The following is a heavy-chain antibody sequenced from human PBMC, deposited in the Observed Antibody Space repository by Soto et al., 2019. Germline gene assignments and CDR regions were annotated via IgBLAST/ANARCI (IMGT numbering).Heavy chain of an antibody. CDR2: IYWDDDK. Sequence: QITLKESGPALVKPTQTLTLTCTISGFSLSTGGVGVGWIRQPPGKALEWLALIYWDDDKRYSPSLRSRLTITKDTSKNQVVLTMTNIDPVDTATYYCAHSRCGGDCLQYYSSHYYYGMDVWGQGTTVTVSS. CDR3: AHSRCGGDCLQYYSSHYYYGMDV. V-gene: IGHV2-5*02. CDR1: GFSLSTGGVG. J-gene: IGHJ6*02. D-gene: IGHD2-21*02.